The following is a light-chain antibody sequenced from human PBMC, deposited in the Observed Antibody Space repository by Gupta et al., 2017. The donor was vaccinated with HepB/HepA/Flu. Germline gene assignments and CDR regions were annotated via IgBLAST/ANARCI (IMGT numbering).Light chain of an antibody. V-gene: IGKV1-33*01. CDR3: QQKDKVPLT. CDR1: QGITRI. Sequence: DIQMTQSPSSLSPSVGDRVNITCKANQGITRILNWYQQKPGKAPNLLIYEASTLEIGVPSKFSGSGSGTDFTFTISSLQPEDNATYYCQQKDKVPLTFGGGTKVEIK. J-gene: IGKJ4*01. CDR2: EAS.